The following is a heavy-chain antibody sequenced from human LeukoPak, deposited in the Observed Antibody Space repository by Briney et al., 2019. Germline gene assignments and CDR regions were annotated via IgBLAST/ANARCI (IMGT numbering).Heavy chain of an antibody. D-gene: IGHD6-13*01. CDR3: ARGRNAAGLFDY. CDR1: GGSISSGGYS. CDR2: IYQSGNT. V-gene: IGHV4-30-2*01. Sequence: SQTLSLTCAVSGGSISSGGYSWSWIRQPPGKGLEWIGYIYQSGNTYYNPSLKSRVNISVDRSKNQFSLKLSSVTAADTAVYYCARGRNAAGLFDYWGQGTLVTVSS. J-gene: IGHJ4*02.